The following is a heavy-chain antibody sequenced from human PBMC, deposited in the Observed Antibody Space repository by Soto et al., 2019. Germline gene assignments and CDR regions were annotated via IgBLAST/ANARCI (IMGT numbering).Heavy chain of an antibody. CDR3: ARGPPFH. J-gene: IGHJ4*02. CDR1: GGSISSYD. V-gene: IGHV4-59*12. Sequence: SETLSLTCTVSGGSISSYDWSWIRQPPGKGLEWIGYIYYSGSTYYNPSLNSRVTISVDRSKNQFSLKLSSVTAADTAVYYCARGPPFHWGQGTLLTVSS. CDR2: IYYSGST. D-gene: IGHD3-16*01.